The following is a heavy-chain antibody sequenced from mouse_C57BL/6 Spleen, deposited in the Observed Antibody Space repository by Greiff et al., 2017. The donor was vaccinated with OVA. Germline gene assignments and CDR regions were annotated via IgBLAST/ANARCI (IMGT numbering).Heavy chain of an antibody. Sequence: EVKVVESGGDLVKPGGSLKLSCAASGFTFSSYGMSWVRQTPDKRLEWVATISSGGSYTYYPDSVKGRFTISRDNAKNTLYLQMSSLKSEDTAMYYCARREDHAMDYWGQGTSVTVSS. CDR2: ISSGGSYT. CDR1: GFTFSSYG. V-gene: IGHV5-6*02. CDR3: ARREDHAMDY. J-gene: IGHJ4*01.